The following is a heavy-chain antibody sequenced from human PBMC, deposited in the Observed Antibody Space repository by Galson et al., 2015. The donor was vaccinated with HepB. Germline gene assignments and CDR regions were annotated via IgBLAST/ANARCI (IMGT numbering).Heavy chain of an antibody. V-gene: IGHV3-11*01. Sequence: SLRLSCAASGFTFSNYYMSWIRQAPGKGLEWVSYISSSGSTIYYADSVKGRFTISRDNAKNSLYLQMNSLRAEDTAVYYCAGPVGVVIGYYYGMDVWGQGTTVTVSS. D-gene: IGHD3-3*01. CDR3: AGPVGVVIGYYYGMDV. J-gene: IGHJ6*02. CDR1: GFTFSNYY. CDR2: ISSSGSTI.